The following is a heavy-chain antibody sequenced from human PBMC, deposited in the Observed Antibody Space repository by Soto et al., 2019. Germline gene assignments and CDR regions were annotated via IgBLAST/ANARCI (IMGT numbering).Heavy chain of an antibody. V-gene: IGHV6-1*01. CDR2: TYYRSRWYN. CDR3: ARDRFKGDNWFDP. CDR1: GDSVSSTSAA. Sequence: SQTLSLTCAISGDSVSSTSAAWNWIRQSPSRGLEWLGRTYYRSRWYNDYAESVKGRITVNPDSSKNQFSLQLNSVTPEDTAVYYCARDRFKGDNWFDPWGQGTLVTVSS. D-gene: IGHD1-26*01. J-gene: IGHJ5*02.